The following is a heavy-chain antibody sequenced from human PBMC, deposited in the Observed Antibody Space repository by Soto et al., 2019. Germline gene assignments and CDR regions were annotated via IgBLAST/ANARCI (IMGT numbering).Heavy chain of an antibody. Sequence: ASVKVSCKASGYTFTSYYMHWVRQAPGQGLEWMGIINPSGGSTSYAQKFQGRVTMTRDTSTSTVYMELSSLRSEDTAVYYCARAGLNYYDSSGIPSAAVMSYYYYGMDVWGQGTTVTVSS. CDR2: INPSGGST. CDR3: ARAGLNYYDSSGIPSAAVMSYYYYGMDV. D-gene: IGHD3-22*01. V-gene: IGHV1-46*01. J-gene: IGHJ6*02. CDR1: GYTFTSYY.